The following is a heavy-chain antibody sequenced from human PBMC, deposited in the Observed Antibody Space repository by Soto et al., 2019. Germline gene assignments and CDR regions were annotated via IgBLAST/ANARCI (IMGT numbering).Heavy chain of an antibody. CDR3: VRDVSVSSGSFGGY. CDR2: ISTYTGNT. V-gene: IGHV1-18*01. CDR1: GYTFNTYG. Sequence: QVQLVQSGPELKKPGAAVRVSCKASGYTFNTYGLSWVRQAPGQGREWMGWISTYTGNTDYPQRFQGRVTMETDTSTSTAYLDLRSLTSEDTAVYYCVRDVSVSSGSFGGYWGQGTLVTVSS. D-gene: IGHD3-10*01. J-gene: IGHJ4*02.